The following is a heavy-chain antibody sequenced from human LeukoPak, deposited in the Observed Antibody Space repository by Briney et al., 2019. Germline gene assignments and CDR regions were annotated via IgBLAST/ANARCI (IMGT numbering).Heavy chain of an antibody. Sequence: SETLSLTCTVSGYSISSNYFWAWIRQPPGKGLEWIGYIYYSGSTNYNPSLKSRVTISVDTSKNQFSLKLSSVTAADTAVYYCARVSVLRYFDLDVWGKGTTVTISS. D-gene: IGHD3-9*01. CDR3: ARVSVLRYFDLDV. CDR2: IYYSGST. CDR1: GYSISSNYF. J-gene: IGHJ6*04. V-gene: IGHV4-61*01.